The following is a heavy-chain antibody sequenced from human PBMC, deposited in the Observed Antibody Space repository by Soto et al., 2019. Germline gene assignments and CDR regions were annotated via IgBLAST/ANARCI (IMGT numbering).Heavy chain of an antibody. CDR2: ISYDGSNK. CDR1: GFTFSSYA. Sequence: GGSLRLSCAASGFTFSSYAMHWVRQAPGKGLEWVAVISYDGSNKYYADSVKGRFTISRDNSKNTLYLQKNSLRAEDTAVYYCGCSYDSSGYYPGPFDYWGQGTLVTVSS. CDR3: GCSYDSSGYYPGPFDY. D-gene: IGHD3-22*01. J-gene: IGHJ4*02. V-gene: IGHV3-30-3*01.